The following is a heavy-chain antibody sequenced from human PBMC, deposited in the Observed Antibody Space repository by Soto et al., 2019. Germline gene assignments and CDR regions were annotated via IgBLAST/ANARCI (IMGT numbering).Heavy chain of an antibody. CDR3: ARLSVRYCSGGSCSQLDY. CDR2: ISSSGGTI. J-gene: IGHJ4*02. V-gene: IGHV3-48*02. Sequence: EVQLVESGGGLVQPGGSVRLSCAASGFTFSTYSMNWVRQAPGKGLEWVSFISSSGGTIYYADSGKGRFTISRDNAKNALYLQMISLSDGDRDVYYCARLSVRYCSGGSCSQLDYWGQGTLVTVSS. D-gene: IGHD2-15*01. CDR1: GFTFSTYS.